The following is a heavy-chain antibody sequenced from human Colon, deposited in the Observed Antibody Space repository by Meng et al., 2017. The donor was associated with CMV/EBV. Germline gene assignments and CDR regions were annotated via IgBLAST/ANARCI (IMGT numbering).Heavy chain of an antibody. CDR2: ISTSGNYI. CDR3: ARDFKSGRP. V-gene: IGHV3-21*06. CDR1: GFPFSSFT. Sequence: GGSLRLSCVASGFPFSSFTMHWVRQPPGKGLEWVSSISTSGNYIHYADSLKGRFTISRDNTKNSLLLQMSSLRADDTADYYCARDFKSGRPWGQGTLVTVSS. J-gene: IGHJ5*02.